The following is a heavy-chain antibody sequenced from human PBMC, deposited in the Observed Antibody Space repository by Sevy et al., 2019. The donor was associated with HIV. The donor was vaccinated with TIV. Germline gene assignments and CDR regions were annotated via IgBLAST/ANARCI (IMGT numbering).Heavy chain of an antibody. J-gene: IGHJ4*02. CDR1: GYNFAGFY. Sequence: ASVKVSCKASGYNFAGFYITWVRQAPGQGLEWMGRTNPTSGETNYAQKFQGRVTMTRDTSISTAYMELSSLRSDDTAVYYCARGLGYCGSIDCPHIYWGQGTLVTVSS. D-gene: IGHD2-2*03. CDR2: TNPTSGET. CDR3: ARGLGYCGSIDCPHIY. V-gene: IGHV1-2*02.